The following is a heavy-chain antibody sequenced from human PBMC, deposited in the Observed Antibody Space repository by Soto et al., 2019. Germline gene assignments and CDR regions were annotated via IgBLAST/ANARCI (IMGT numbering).Heavy chain of an antibody. CDR1: GFTFSSYS. J-gene: IGHJ3*01. D-gene: IGHD1-26*01. V-gene: IGHV3-21*01. Sequence: GGSLRLSCAASGFTFSSYSMNWVRQAPGRGLEWVSSISSSSSYIYYADSVKGRFTISRDNAKNSLFLQMNNLRGEDTAVYYCARDREGVGAGLFWGQGTMVTVSS. CDR3: ARDREGVGAGLF. CDR2: ISSSSSYI.